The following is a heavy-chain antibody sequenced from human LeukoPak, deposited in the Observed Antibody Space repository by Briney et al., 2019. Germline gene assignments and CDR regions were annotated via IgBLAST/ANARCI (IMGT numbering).Heavy chain of an antibody. CDR2: INHSGST. V-gene: IGHV4-34*01. Sequence: PSETLSLTCAVYGGSFSGYYWRWIRQPPGKGLEWIGEINHSGSTNYNPSLKSRVTISVDTSKNQFSLKLSSVTAADTALYYCARGSQNYYNPFDNWGQGTLVTVSS. D-gene: IGHD3-10*01. J-gene: IGHJ4*02. CDR1: GGSFSGYY. CDR3: ARGSQNYYNPFDN.